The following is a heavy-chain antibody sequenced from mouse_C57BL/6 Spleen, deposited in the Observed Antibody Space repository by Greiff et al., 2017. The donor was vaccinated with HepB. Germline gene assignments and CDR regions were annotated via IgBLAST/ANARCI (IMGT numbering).Heavy chain of an antibody. J-gene: IGHJ3*01. V-gene: IGHV1-53*01. D-gene: IGHD2-2*01. Sequence: QVQLQQPGPELVKPGASVKLSCKASGYTFTSYWMHWVKQRPGQGLEWIGNINPSNGGTNYNEKFKSKATLTVDKSSSTAYMQLSSLTSEDSAVYYCARSEGLRRKDPPWFAYWGQGTLVTVSA. CDR2: INPSNGGT. CDR3: ARSEGLRRKDPPWFAY. CDR1: GYTFTSYW.